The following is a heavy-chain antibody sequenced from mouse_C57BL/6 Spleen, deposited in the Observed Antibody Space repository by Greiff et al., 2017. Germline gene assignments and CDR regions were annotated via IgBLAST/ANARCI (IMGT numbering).Heavy chain of an antibody. D-gene: IGHD2-5*01. V-gene: IGHV6-3*01. CDR3: TVYSSYWYFDV. Sequence: EVKLVESGGGLVQPGGSMKLSCVASGFTFSNYWMNWVRQSPEKGLEWVAQIRLKSDNYATHYAESVKGRFTISRDDSKSSVYLQMNNLRAEDTGIYYCTVYSSYWYFDVWGTGTTVTVSS. CDR1: GFTFSNYW. J-gene: IGHJ1*03. CDR2: IRLKSDNYAT.